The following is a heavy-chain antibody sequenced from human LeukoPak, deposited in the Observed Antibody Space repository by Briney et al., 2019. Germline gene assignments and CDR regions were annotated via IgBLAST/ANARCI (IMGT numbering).Heavy chain of an antibody. CDR1: GYTLTELS. D-gene: IGHD1-26*01. Sequence: ASVKVSFKVSGYTLTELSMHWVRQAPGKGLEWMGGFDPEDGETIYAQKFQGRVTMTEDTSTDTAYMELSSLRSEDTAVYYCATAPIVGAPMIYYWGQGTLVTVSS. J-gene: IGHJ4*02. CDR3: ATAPIVGAPMIYY. V-gene: IGHV1-24*01. CDR2: FDPEDGET.